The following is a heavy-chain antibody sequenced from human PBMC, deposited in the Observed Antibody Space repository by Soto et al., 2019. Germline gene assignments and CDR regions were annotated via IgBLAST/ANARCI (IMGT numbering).Heavy chain of an antibody. D-gene: IGHD3-10*01. V-gene: IGHV1-69*01. CDR3: ASGGDFDY. CDR2: IIPMFETA. CDR1: GGTFSTST. J-gene: IGHJ4*02. Sequence: QVQLVQSGAEVQKPGSSVKVTFKTSGGTFSTSTLSWVRQAPGQGPEWMGGIIPMFETANYAQKFQGRVTITADESTKTGDMELSSLRSEDTAVYDCASGGDFDYWGQGTLVTVSS.